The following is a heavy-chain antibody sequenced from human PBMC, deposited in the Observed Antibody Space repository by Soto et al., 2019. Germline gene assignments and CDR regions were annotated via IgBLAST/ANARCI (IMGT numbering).Heavy chain of an antibody. D-gene: IGHD6-19*01. CDR3: ARDPHSSGWYVSYYYYGMDV. Sequence: QVQLVQSGAEVKKPGASVKVSCKASGYTFTSYGISWVRQAPGQGLEWMGWISAYNGNTNYAQKLQGRVTMTTDTSTSTAYMELRSLRSDDTAVYYCARDPHSSGWYVSYYYYGMDVWGQGTTVTVSS. V-gene: IGHV1-18*01. J-gene: IGHJ6*02. CDR1: GYTFTSYG. CDR2: ISAYNGNT.